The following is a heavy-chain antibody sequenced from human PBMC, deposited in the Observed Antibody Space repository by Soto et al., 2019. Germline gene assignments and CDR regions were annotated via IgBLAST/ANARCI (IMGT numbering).Heavy chain of an antibody. J-gene: IGHJ3*02. Sequence: QVQLEQSGAEVKKPGSSVKVSCKDSGGTLSDHGVSWLRQAPGQGLEWVGGTIPDFDTAKYAQKYQCRVTITADKSTNIAYMALSSLRYEDTAFYYCARVVYGSGNYYTGPSAFDIWGQGTMVIVSS. D-gene: IGHD3-10*01. CDR2: TIPDFDTA. V-gene: IGHV1-69*06. CDR3: ARVVYGSGNYYTGPSAFDI. CDR1: GGTLSDHG.